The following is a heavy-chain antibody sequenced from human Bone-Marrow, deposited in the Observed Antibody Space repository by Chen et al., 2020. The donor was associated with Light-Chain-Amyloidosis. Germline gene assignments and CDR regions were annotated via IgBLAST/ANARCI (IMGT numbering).Heavy chain of an antibody. CDR1: GGFINNYS. V-gene: IGHV4-4*07. D-gene: IGHD2-8*01. CDR3: ARGSVVYGFDY. CDR2: VHTSGSS. Sequence: QVQLQESGPGLVKPSETLSLTCTVSGGFINNYSWSLIRQPAGKGLQLIGRVHTSGSSNYNPSLRSRVTMSVDTSKKNFFLNLTSVTASDTAVYYCARGSVVYGFDYWGQGILVTVSS. J-gene: IGHJ4*02.